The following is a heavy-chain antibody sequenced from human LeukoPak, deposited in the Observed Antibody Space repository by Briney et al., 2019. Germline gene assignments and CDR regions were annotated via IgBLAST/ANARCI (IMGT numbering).Heavy chain of an antibody. Sequence: GGTLRLSCAASGFTFSSHGMNWVRQAPGKGLEWVSGISPSGDILYYADSVKGQFTISRDNSKNTVSLQMNSLRAEDTAVYYCARDDSGSYDYWGQGTLVTVSS. CDR2: ISPSGDIL. CDR1: GFTFSSHG. CDR3: ARDDSGSYDY. J-gene: IGHJ4*02. V-gene: IGHV3-23*01. D-gene: IGHD1-26*01.